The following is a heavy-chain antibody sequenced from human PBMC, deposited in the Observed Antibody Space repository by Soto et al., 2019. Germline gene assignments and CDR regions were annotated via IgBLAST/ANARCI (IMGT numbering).Heavy chain of an antibody. CDR1: GGSISSYY. Sequence: QVQLQESGPGLVKPSETLSLTCTVSGGSISSYYWSWIRQPPGKGLEWIGYIYYSGSTNCNPSLKSRVTISVDTSKNQFSLKLSSVTAADTAVYYCARTGGSYSPLLIWGQGTLVTVSS. V-gene: IGHV4-59*01. CDR2: IYYSGST. CDR3: ARTGGSYSPLLI. J-gene: IGHJ4*02. D-gene: IGHD1-26*01.